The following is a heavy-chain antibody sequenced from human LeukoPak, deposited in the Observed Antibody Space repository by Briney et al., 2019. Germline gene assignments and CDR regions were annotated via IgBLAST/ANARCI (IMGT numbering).Heavy chain of an antibody. CDR3: ARGLGSSWYSGNWFDP. Sequence: ASVKVSCKASGYTFTSYDINWVRQATGQGLEWMGWMNPNSGHTGYAQKFQGRVTMTRNTSISTAYMELSSLRSEDTAVYYCARGLGSSWYSGNWFDPWGQGTLVTVSS. V-gene: IGHV1-8*01. CDR1: GYTFTSYD. J-gene: IGHJ5*02. CDR2: MNPNSGHT. D-gene: IGHD6-13*01.